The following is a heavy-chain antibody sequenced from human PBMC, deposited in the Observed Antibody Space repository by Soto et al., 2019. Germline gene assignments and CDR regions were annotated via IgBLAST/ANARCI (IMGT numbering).Heavy chain of an antibody. CDR2: ISTFNGNT. Sequence: VQLVQSGAEVRQPGASVKVSCQASGYTFTTYAISWVRQAPGQRLEWLGWISTFNGNTSFDERSQGRVTMTTDTSTTTAYLELRILTSFGTATYCCARLRGYISSFPDYWGQGSLVTV. CDR1: GYTFTTYA. V-gene: IGHV1-18*01. J-gene: IGHJ4*02. D-gene: IGHD6-6*01. CDR3: ARLRGYISSFPDY.